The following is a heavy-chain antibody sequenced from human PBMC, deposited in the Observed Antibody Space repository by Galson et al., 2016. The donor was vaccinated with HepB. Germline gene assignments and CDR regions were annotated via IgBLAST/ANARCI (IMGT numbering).Heavy chain of an antibody. CDR3: ARLFGYPSKMWFAP. Sequence: QSGAAVTKPGESLQISCQDSRKTSTDYWVALVRQMTGKCLEWMGLIYVGDSDTRYNPSFRGQVTISADKSTSTAYLQWDSMKASDTAMYYCARLFGYPSKMWFAPWGQGTPVTVSS. J-gene: IGHJ5*02. V-gene: IGHV5-51*01. CDR2: IYVGDSDT. D-gene: IGHD3-10*01. CDR1: RKTSTDYW.